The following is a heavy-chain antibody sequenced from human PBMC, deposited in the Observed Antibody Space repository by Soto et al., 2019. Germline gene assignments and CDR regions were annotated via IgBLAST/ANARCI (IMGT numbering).Heavy chain of an antibody. CDR3: ARATGHYYDSSGYPFDY. J-gene: IGHJ4*02. CDR2: ISAYNGNT. CDR1: GYTFTSYG. V-gene: IGHV1-18*01. D-gene: IGHD3-22*01. Sequence: QVQLVQSGAEVKKPGASVKVSCKASGYTFTSYGISWVRQAPGQGLEWMGWISAYNGNTNYAQKLQGRVTMTTDTAXSXGDMELRSLRSDDTAVYYCARATGHYYDSSGYPFDYWGQGTLVTVSS.